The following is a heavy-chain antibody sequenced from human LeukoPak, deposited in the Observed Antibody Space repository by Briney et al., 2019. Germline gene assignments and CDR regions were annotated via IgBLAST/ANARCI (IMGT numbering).Heavy chain of an antibody. D-gene: IGHD3-22*01. V-gene: IGHV3-53*01. CDR1: GFTFSGYW. CDR2: IYSGGST. CDR3: ARDSAPVHYYDSSGYYPE. J-gene: IGHJ4*02. Sequence: GGSLRLSCAASGFTFSGYWMTWLRQAPGKGLEWVSVIYSGGSTYYADSVKGRFTISRDNSKNTLYLQMNSLRAEDTAVYYCARDSAPVHYYDSSGYYPEWGQGTLVTVSS.